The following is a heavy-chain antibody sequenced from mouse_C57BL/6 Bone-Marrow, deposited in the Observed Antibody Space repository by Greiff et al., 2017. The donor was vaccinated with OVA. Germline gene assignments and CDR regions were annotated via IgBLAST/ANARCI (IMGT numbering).Heavy chain of an antibody. Sequence: VKLQESGAELARPGASVKLSCKASGYTFTSYGISWVKQRTGQGLEWIGEIYPRSGNTYYNEKFKGKATLTADKSSSTAYMELRSLTSEDSAVYFCATSIYGGQGTSVTVSS. J-gene: IGHJ4*01. CDR3: ATSIY. CDR2: IYPRSGNT. V-gene: IGHV1-81*01. CDR1: GYTFTSYG.